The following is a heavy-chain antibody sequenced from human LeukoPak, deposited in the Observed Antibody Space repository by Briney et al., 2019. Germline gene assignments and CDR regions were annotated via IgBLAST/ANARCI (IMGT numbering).Heavy chain of an antibody. V-gene: IGHV4-61*05. CDR3: ARTQSQSGTYRYYFGY. CDR2: IYYIRNT. Sequence: SETLSLTCTVFGGSISSSTSYWGWIRQPPGRGLEWIGYIYYIRNTNYNPSLKSRVTMSLDPSKNQFSLKLNSVTAADTAVYYCARTQSQSGTYRYYFGYWGQGTLVTVSS. D-gene: IGHD1-26*01. CDR1: GGSISSSTSY. J-gene: IGHJ4*02.